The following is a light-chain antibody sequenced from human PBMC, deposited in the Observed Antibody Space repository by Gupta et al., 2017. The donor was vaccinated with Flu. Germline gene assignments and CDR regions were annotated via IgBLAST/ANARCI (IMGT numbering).Light chain of an antibody. CDR1: SSDVGGYNY. CDR2: EVS. V-gene: IGLV2-14*01. CDR3: SSFRSSSSPSVV. J-gene: IGLJ2*01. Sequence: QSALTQPASVSGSPGQSITISCTGTSSDVGGYNYVSWYQHHPGKAPKLMIYEVSNRPSGVSNRFSGSKSGNTASLTISGLQAEDEADYYCSSFRSSSSPSVVFGGGTKLTVL.